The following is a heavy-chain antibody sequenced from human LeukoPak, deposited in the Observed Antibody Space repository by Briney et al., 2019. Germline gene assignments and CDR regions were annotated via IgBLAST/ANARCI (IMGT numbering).Heavy chain of an antibody. Sequence: SETLSLTCTVSGGSISSSSYYWGWIRQPRGKGLECIVSIYYSGSTYYNPSLKSRVTVSVDTSKNQFSLKLSSVTAADTAVYYCARIIAVAGGYFDYWGQGTLVTVSS. CDR1: GGSISSSSYY. CDR3: ARIIAVAGGYFDY. J-gene: IGHJ4*02. V-gene: IGHV4-39*01. CDR2: IYYSGST. D-gene: IGHD6-19*01.